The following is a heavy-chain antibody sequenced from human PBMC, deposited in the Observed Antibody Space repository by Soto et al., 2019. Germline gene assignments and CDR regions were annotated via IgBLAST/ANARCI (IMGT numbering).Heavy chain of an antibody. D-gene: IGHD6-13*01. J-gene: IGHJ4*02. V-gene: IGHV3-13*01. CDR1: GFTFSSYD. CDR3: ARLGTQQLANDY. Sequence: PGGSLRLSCAASGFTFSSYDMHWVRQATGKGLERVAAIGTAGATYYPGSVKGRFTISRENAKNSLYLRMNSLRAGDTAVYYCARLGTQQLANDYWGQGTLVTVSS. CDR2: IGTAGAT.